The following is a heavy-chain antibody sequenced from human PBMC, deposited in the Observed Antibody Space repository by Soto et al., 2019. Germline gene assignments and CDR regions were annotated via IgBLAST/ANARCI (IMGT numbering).Heavy chain of an antibody. D-gene: IGHD4-4*01. CDR1: GFTFSSYA. CDR3: AKVTRYSNYFDY. J-gene: IGHJ4*02. CDR2: ISGSGGST. Sequence: GGSLRLSCAASGFTFSSYAMSWVRQAPGKGLEWVSAISGSGGSTYYADSVKGRFTISRDNSKNTRYLQMNSLRAEDTAVYYCAKVTRYSNYFDYWGQGTLVTVSS. V-gene: IGHV3-23*01.